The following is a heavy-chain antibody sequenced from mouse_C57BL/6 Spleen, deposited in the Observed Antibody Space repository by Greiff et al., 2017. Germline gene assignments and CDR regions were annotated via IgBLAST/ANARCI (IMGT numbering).Heavy chain of an antibody. J-gene: IGHJ2*01. CDR2: IYSGDGDT. V-gene: IGHV1-82*01. CDR3: AREDLYYGSPYFDY. CDR1: GYAFSSSW. Sequence: QVQLKQSGPELVKPGASVKISCKASGYAFSSSWMNWVKQRPGKGLERIGRIYSGDGDTNYNGKFKGKATLTADKSSSTANMQLSRLTYEDSAVYCCAREDLYYGSPYFDYWGKGTTLTVSS. D-gene: IGHD1-1*01.